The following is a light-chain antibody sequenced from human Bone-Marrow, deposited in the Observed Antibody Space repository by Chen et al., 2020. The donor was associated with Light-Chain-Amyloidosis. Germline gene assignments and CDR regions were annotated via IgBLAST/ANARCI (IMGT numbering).Light chain of an antibody. CDR2: DVS. V-gene: IGLV2-14*01. Sequence: QSALTQPASVSGSPGQSITISCTGTSSDVGGYNYVSWYQQHPGKAPQRRSYDVSNRPSGFSNRFSGSKYGNTASLTIAGLQAEDEADYYCSSYTSSSTLDVVFGGGTKLTVL. J-gene: IGLJ2*01. CDR1: SSDVGGYNY. CDR3: SSYTSSSTLDVV.